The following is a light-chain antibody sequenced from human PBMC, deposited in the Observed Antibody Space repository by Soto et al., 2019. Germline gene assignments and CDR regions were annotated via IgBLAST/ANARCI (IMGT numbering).Light chain of an antibody. CDR2: GNN. Sequence: QPVLTQPPSVSGAPGQRVTISCTGSSSNIGAGYDVHWYQQLPETAPKLLIYGNNNRPSGVPDRFSGSKSGTSASLAITGLQAEDEADYYCQSYDSSLSALVFGTGTKLTVL. CDR3: QSYDSSLSALV. V-gene: IGLV1-40*01. CDR1: SSNIGAGYD. J-gene: IGLJ1*01.